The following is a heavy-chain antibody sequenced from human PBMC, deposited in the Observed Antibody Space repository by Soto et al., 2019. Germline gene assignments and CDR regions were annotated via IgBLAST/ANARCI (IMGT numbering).Heavy chain of an antibody. V-gene: IGHV3-23*01. CDR2: ISGSGGST. J-gene: IGHJ4*02. Sequence: PGGSLRLSCAASGFTFSSYAMSWVRQAPGKGLEWVSAISGSGGSTYYADSVKGRFTISRDNSKNTLYLQMNSLRAEDTAVYYCAKAPYYYDSSGYYFYYFDYWGQGTLVTVSS. D-gene: IGHD3-22*01. CDR1: GFTFSSYA. CDR3: AKAPYYYDSSGYYFYYFDY.